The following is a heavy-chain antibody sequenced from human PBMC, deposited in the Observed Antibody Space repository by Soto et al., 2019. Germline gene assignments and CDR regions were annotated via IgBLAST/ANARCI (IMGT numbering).Heavy chain of an antibody. J-gene: IGHJ6*02. D-gene: IGHD4-4*01. CDR3: ARVLNDYSNHYYYGMDV. CDR2: IGTAGDT. CDR1: GFTFSSYD. Sequence: PGGSLRLSCAASGFTFSSYDMHWVRQATGKGLEWVSAIGTAGDTYYPGSVKGRFTISRENAKNSLYLQMNSLRAEDTAVYYCARVLNDYSNHYYYGMDVWGQGTTVTVSS. V-gene: IGHV3-13*01.